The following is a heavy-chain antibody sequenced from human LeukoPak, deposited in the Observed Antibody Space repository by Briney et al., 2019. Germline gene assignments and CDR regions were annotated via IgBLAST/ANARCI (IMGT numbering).Heavy chain of an antibody. CDR1: GFTFSSYS. D-gene: IGHD2-15*01. CDR3: ARSGYCSGGSCYSFDY. CDR2: ISSSSSYI. Sequence: PGGSLRLSCAASGFTFSSYSMNWVCQAPGKGLEWVSSISSSSSYIYYADSVKGRFTISRDNAKKSLYLQMNSLRAEDTAVYYCARSGYCSGGSCYSFDYWGQGTLVTVSS. V-gene: IGHV3-21*01. J-gene: IGHJ4*02.